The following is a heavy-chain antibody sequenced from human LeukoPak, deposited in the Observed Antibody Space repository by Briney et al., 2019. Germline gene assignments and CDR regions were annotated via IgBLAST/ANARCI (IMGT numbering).Heavy chain of an antibody. CDR3: ARDLHSSGWAYYLGY. CDR1: GYTYTGYY. J-gene: IGHJ4*02. CDR2: INPNSGGT. V-gene: IGHV1-2*02. D-gene: IGHD6-19*01. Sequence: PGASVKVSCKASGYTYTGYYMHWVRQAPGQGPEWMGWINPNSGGTDYAHKFQGRVTMTRDTSISTAYMELSRLISDGTAVYYCARDLHSSGWAYYLGYWGQGTLVTVSS.